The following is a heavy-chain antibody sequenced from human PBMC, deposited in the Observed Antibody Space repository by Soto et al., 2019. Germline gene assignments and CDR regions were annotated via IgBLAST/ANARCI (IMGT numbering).Heavy chain of an antibody. CDR2: IIPILGIA. J-gene: IGHJ4*01. V-gene: IGHV1-69*02. D-gene: IGHD3-22*01. Sequence: QVQLVQSGAAVKKPGSSVKVSCKASGGTFSSYTISWVRQAPGQGREWMGRIIPILGIANYAQKFQGRVTITADKSTXXXXXXXXXXXXXXXXXXXXXXXXXXDYDSSGYTENWGQGTLVTVSS. CDR3: XXXXXXDYDSSGYTEN. CDR1: GGTFSSYT.